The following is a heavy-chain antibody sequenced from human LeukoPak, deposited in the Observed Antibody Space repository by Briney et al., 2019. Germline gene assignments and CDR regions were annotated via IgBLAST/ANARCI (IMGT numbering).Heavy chain of an antibody. D-gene: IGHD2-2*03. CDR1: GGSFSGYY. CDR3: ARDGYSSTTSCYHPLDPNWFDP. V-gene: IGHV4-34*01. CDR2: INHSGST. J-gene: IGHJ5*02. Sequence: SENLSLTCAVYGGSFSGYYWSWLRQPPGKGLEWIGEINHSGSTNYNPSLKSRVTMSVDTSKNQFSLKLSSVTAADTAVYYCARDGYSSTTSCYHPLDPNWFDPWGQGTLVTVSP.